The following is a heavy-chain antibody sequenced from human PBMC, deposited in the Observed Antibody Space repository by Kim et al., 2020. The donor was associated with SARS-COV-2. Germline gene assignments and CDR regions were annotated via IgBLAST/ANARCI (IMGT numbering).Heavy chain of an antibody. D-gene: IGHD3-10*01. CDR1: GGTFSSYA. J-gene: IGHJ2*01. CDR2: IIPIFGTA. Sequence: SVKVSCKASGGTFSSYAISWVRQAPGQGLEWMGGIIPIFGTANYAQKFQGRVTITADESTSTAYMELSSLRSEDTAVYYCARDDGSRGVIGYFDLWGRGTLVTVSS. V-gene: IGHV1-69*13. CDR3: ARDDGSRGVIGYFDL.